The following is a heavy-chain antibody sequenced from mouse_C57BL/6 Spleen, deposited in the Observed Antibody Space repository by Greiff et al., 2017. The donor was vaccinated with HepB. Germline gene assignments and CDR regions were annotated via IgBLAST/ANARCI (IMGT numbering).Heavy chain of an antibody. Sequence: EVQLVESGGGLVKPGGSLKLSCAASGFTFSDYGMHWVRQAPEKGLEWVAYISSGSSTIYYADTVKGRFTISRDNAKNTLFLQMTSRRSEDTAMYYCARTGTGWYFDVWGTGTTVTVSS. J-gene: IGHJ1*03. CDR1: GFTFSDYG. CDR3: ARTGTGWYFDV. V-gene: IGHV5-17*01. D-gene: IGHD4-1*01. CDR2: ISSGSSTI.